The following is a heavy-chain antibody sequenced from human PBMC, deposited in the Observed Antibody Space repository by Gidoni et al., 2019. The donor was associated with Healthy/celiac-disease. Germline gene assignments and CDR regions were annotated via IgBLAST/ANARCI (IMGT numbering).Heavy chain of an antibody. J-gene: IGHJ4*02. CDR3: ARDRKAVAGLEIDY. CDR1: GFTFSREG. D-gene: IGHD6-19*01. V-gene: IGHV3-33*01. Sequence: QVQLVESGGGVVQPGRSLRLSCAASGFTFSREGRHWGRQAPGKGMEWVAVIWYAGSNKYYADSVKGRFTISRDNSKNTLYLQMNSLRAEDTAVYYCARDRKAVAGLEIDYWGQGTLVTVSS. CDR2: IWYAGSNK.